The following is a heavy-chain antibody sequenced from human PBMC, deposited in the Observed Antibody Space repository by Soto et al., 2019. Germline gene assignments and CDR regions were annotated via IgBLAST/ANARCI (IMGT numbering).Heavy chain of an antibody. CDR3: ARQLDGYNLSVPPANYYYYGMDV. D-gene: IGHD5-12*01. CDR1: GGTFSSYT. CDR2: IIPILGIA. Sequence: GASVKVSCKASGGTFSSYTISSVRQAPGQGLEWMGRIIPILGIANYAQKFQGRVTITADKSTSTAYMELSSLRSEDTAVYYCARQLDGYNLSVPPANYYYYGMDVWGQGTTVTVSS. V-gene: IGHV1-69*02. J-gene: IGHJ6*02.